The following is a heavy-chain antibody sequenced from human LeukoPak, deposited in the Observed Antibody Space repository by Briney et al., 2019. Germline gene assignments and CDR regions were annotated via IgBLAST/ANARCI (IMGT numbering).Heavy chain of an antibody. D-gene: IGHD3-22*01. CDR2: ISWNSGSI. CDR1: GFTFDDYA. CDR3: AKDKGRNYYDSSGYDAFDI. V-gene: IGHV3-9*01. J-gene: IGHJ3*02. Sequence: PGGSLRLSCAASGFTFDDYAMHWVRQAPGKGLEWVSGISWNSGSIGYADSVKGRFTISRDNAKNSLYLQMNSLRAEDTALYYCAKDKGRNYYDSSGYDAFDIRGQGTMVTVSS.